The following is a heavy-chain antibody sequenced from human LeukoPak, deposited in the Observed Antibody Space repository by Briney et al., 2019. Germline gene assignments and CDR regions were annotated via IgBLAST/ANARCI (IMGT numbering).Heavy chain of an antibody. D-gene: IGHD3-10*01. CDR1: GGSISSGGYY. J-gene: IGHJ6*02. V-gene: IGHV4-31*03. CDR2: IYYSGST. CDR3: ARGRCMVRGGDYGMDV. Sequence: SQTLSLTCTVSGGSISSGGYYWSWIRQHPGKGLEWIGYIYYSGSTYYNPSLKSRVTISVDTSKNQFSLKLSSVTAADTAVYYCARGRCMVRGGDYGMDVWGQGTTVTVSS.